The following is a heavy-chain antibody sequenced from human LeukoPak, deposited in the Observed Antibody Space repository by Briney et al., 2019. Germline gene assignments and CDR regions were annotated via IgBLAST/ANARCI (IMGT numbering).Heavy chain of an antibody. J-gene: IGHJ3*02. Sequence: SETLSLTCTDSGGSLSSYYWSWIRQPAGKGLEWIGRIYTSGNTNYNPSLTSRVTMSVDTSKNQISLKLSSVTAADTAVYYCARDPYYYDSSGYYYGNAFDIWGQGTMVTVSS. D-gene: IGHD3-22*01. CDR3: ARDPYYYDSSGYYYGNAFDI. CDR2: IYTSGNT. V-gene: IGHV4-4*07. CDR1: GGSLSSYY.